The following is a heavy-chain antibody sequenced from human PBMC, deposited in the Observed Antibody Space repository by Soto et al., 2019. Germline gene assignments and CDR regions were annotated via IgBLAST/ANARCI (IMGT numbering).Heavy chain of an antibody. D-gene: IGHD3-3*01. CDR2: MNPNSGNT. CDR1: GYTFTSYD. Sequence: QVQLVQSGAEVKKPGASVKVSCKASGYTFTSYDINWVRQATGQGLERIGWMNPNSGNTGYAQKFQGRVTMTRNTTISTAYMELSSLRSEDTAVYYCARVLSWASYYDFWSGYCNYYYYGMDVWGQGTTVTVSS. V-gene: IGHV1-8*01. CDR3: ARVLSWASYYDFWSGYCNYYYYGMDV. J-gene: IGHJ6*02.